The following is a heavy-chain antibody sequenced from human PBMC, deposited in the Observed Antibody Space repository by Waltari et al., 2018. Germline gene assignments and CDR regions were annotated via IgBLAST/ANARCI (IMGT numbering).Heavy chain of an antibody. V-gene: IGHV4-39*01. Sequence: QLQLQESGPGLVNPSETLSLTCTVSGVSISTSRYYWGWIRQPPGQGLDWIGSLHYGGSSYFNPSLKSRVTIAVDTPKNQFSLKLTSVTAADTAVYYCATLPIPLELWYFDLWGRGTLVTVSS. J-gene: IGHJ2*01. CDR2: LHYGGSS. CDR1: GVSISTSRYY. CDR3: ATLPIPLELWYFDL. D-gene: IGHD1-7*01.